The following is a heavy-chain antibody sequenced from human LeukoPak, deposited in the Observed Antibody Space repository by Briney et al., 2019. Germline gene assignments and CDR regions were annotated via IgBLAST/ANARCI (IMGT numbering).Heavy chain of an antibody. Sequence: GGSLRLSCAASGFTFSSYSMNWVRQAPGKGLEWVSSISSSSSYIYYADSVKGRFTISRDDSKNTLYLQMSGVRAEDTAVYYCATAAYDSGSYIVNHDYWGQGTLVTVSS. V-gene: IGHV3-21*04. CDR2: ISSSSSYI. D-gene: IGHD3-22*01. J-gene: IGHJ4*02. CDR1: GFTFSSYS. CDR3: ATAAYDSGSYIVNHDY.